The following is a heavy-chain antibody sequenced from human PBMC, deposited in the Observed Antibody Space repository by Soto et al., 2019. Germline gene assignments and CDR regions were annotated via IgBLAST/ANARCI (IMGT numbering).Heavy chain of an antibody. Sequence: SETLSLTCIVSGGSISSGVYYWSWIRHHPGKGLEWIGYIYYSGSTYYNPSLKSRVTISVDTSKNQFSLKLSSVTAADTAVYYCARERVAATPGYYGMDVWGQGTTVTVSS. D-gene: IGHD2-15*01. CDR1: GGSISSGVYY. CDR2: IYYSGST. J-gene: IGHJ6*02. CDR3: ARERVAATPGYYGMDV. V-gene: IGHV4-31*03.